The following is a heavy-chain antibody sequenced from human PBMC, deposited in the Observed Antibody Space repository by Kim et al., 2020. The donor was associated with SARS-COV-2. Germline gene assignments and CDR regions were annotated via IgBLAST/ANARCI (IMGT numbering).Heavy chain of an antibody. Sequence: SETLSLTCTVSGGSISSYYWSWIRQPAGKGLEWIGRIYTSGSTNYNPSLKSRVTMSVDTSKNQFSLKLSSVTAADTAVYYCARDGATYYYDSSGYYWWYFDLWGRGTLVTVSS. CDR2: IYTSGST. D-gene: IGHD3-22*01. J-gene: IGHJ2*01. V-gene: IGHV4-4*07. CDR1: GGSISSYY. CDR3: ARDGATYYYDSSGYYWWYFDL.